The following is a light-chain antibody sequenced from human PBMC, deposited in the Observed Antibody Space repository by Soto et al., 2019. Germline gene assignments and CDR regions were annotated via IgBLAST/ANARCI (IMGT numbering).Light chain of an antibody. CDR1: QSISSY. J-gene: IGKJ1*01. Sequence: DIQMTQSPSSLSASIGDRVTITCRASQSISSYLNWYQQKPGKAPKLLIYAETSLQSGVPSRFSGSGSGTDFTLTINSLQPEDFATYYCQQSYSTPPAFGQGTKVEIK. CDR2: AET. CDR3: QQSYSTPPA. V-gene: IGKV1-39*01.